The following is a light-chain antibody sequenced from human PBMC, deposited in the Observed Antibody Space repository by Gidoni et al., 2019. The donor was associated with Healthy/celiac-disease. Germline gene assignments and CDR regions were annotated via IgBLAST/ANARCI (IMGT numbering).Light chain of an antibody. CDR2: KAS. V-gene: IGKV1-5*03. CDR3: QQYNSYPLT. J-gene: IGKJ4*01. CDR1: QSISSW. Sequence: DIQMTQSPSTLSASVGDRVTITCRASQSISSWLAWYQQKPGKAPKLLIYKASSLESGVPARFSGSGSGTEFTLTISSLQPDDVATYYCQQYNSYPLTFGGGTKVEIK.